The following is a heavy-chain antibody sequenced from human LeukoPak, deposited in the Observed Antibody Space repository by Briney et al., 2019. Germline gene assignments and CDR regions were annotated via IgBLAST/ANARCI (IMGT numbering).Heavy chain of an antibody. V-gene: IGHV3-23*01. CDR3: VYDRGGSPFYGMDV. CDR1: GFTFSSYA. CDR2: ISGSGGAGT. Sequence: GGSLRLSCAGSGFTFSSYAMGWVRQAPGKGLEWVSTISGSGGAGTYYADSVKGRFTVSRDNSRNTLYLPMNSLRAEDTAVYYCVYDRGGSPFYGMDVWGQGTTVTVSS. D-gene: IGHD1-26*01. J-gene: IGHJ6*02.